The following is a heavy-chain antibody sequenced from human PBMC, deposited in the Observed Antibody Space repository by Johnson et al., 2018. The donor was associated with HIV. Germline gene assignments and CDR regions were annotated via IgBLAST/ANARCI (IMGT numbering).Heavy chain of an antibody. J-gene: IGHJ3*01. V-gene: IGHV3-33*06. D-gene: IGHD1-26*01. CDR1: GFTFSSYG. Sequence: QMQLVESGGGLVQPGGSLRLSCTASGFTFSSYGLHWVRQATGKGLAWVAVIWYDGSNHYYADSVKGRLTISRDNSKNTLYLQMNSLRAEDTAVYYCAKDLFTEREDDVFDVWGQGTMVTVSS. CDR3: AKDLFTEREDDVFDV. CDR2: IWYDGSNH.